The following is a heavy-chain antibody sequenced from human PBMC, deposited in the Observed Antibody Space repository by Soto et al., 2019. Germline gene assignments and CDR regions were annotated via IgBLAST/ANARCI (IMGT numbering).Heavy chain of an antibody. V-gene: IGHV4-39*01. CDR3: ARKDMVRGVGLDY. CDR2: IYYSGST. J-gene: IGHJ4*02. CDR1: GGSISSSSYY. Sequence: SETLSLTCTVSGGSISSSSYYWGWIRQPPGKGLEWIGSIYYSGSTYYNPSLKSRVTISVDTSKNQFSLKLSSVTAADTAVYYCARKDMVRGVGLDYWGQGTLVTVSS. D-gene: IGHD3-10*01.